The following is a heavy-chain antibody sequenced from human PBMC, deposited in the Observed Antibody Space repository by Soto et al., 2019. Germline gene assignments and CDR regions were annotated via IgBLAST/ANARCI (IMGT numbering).Heavy chain of an antibody. Sequence: QVQLVQSGAEVKKPGSSVKVSCKASGGTFSPYTINWVRQAPGQGLEWMGRTIPFLGVTNYAQKFQARVTITADKSTTTAYMELSGLRFEDTAVYYCARDWESTVSTWSFGAFWGRGTLVTVSS. V-gene: IGHV1-69*08. CDR3: ARDWESTVSTWSFGAF. CDR1: GGTFSPYT. D-gene: IGHD3-10*01. CDR2: TIPFLGVT. J-gene: IGHJ4*02.